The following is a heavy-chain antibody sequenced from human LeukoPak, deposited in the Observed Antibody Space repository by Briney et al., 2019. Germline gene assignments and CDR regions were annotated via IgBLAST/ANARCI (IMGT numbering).Heavy chain of an antibody. J-gene: IGHJ4*02. CDR1: GFTFSSYG. D-gene: IGHD4-17*01. CDR2: ISYDGSNK. V-gene: IGHV3-30*03. CDR3: ARDGGYGDMF. Sequence: PGRSLRLSCAASGFTFSSYGMHWVRQAPGKGLEWVAVISYDGSNKYYADSVKGRFTISRDNSKNSLYLEMNSLRAEDTAVYYCARDGGYGDMFWGQGTLVTVSS.